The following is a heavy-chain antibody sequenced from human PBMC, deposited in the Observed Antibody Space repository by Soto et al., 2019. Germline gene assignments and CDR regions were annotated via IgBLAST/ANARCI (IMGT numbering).Heavy chain of an antibody. V-gene: IGHV4-39*01. J-gene: IGHJ5*02. CDR2: IYYSGST. CDR1: GGSISSSSYY. Sequence: QLQLQESGPGLVKPSETLSLTCTVSGGSISSSSYYWGWIRQPPGKGLEWIGSIYYSGSTYYNPSLKSRVTISVDTSKNQFSLKLSSVTAADTAVYYCARHQYSGSYPRRFDPWGQGTLVTVSS. CDR3: ARHQYSGSYPRRFDP. D-gene: IGHD1-26*01.